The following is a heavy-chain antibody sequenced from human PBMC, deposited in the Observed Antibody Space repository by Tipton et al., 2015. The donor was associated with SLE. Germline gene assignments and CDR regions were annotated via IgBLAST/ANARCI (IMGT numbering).Heavy chain of an antibody. CDR3: ARSLYEIVVVPAALDAIHI. Sequence: TLSLTCTVSGGSITGYYWSWIRQPPGKGLEWIGYIYYSGSTNYNPSLKSRVTISLDTSENQFSLKLSSVTAADTAMYFCARSLYEIVVVPAALDAIHIWGQETMVNV. CDR2: IYYSGST. J-gene: IGHJ3*02. CDR1: GGSITGYY. D-gene: IGHD2-2*01. V-gene: IGHV4-59*08.